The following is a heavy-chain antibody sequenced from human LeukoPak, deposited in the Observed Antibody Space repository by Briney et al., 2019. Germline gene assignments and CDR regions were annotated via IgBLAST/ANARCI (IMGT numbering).Heavy chain of an antibody. CDR3: ARPTTTVTPHDAFDI. Sequence: ASVKVSCKASGYTFTSYGISWVRQAPGQGLEWMGWISAYNGNTNYAQKLQGRVTMTTDTSTSTAYMELRSLRSDDTAVYYCARPTTTVTPHDAFDIWGQGTMVTVSS. D-gene: IGHD4-11*01. CDR2: ISAYNGNT. V-gene: IGHV1-18*01. J-gene: IGHJ3*02. CDR1: GYTFTSYG.